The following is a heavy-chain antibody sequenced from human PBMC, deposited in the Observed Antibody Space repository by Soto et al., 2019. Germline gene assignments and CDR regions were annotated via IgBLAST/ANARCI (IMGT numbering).Heavy chain of an antibody. CDR1: GDSVSSNSGA. CDR2: TYYRSQWYY. D-gene: IGHD5-12*01. V-gene: IGHV6-1*01. J-gene: IGHJ6*02. CDR3: ARDAAGYSGYYFYYGLDV. Sequence: SQTLSLTCVISGDSVSSNSGAWNWIRQPPSRGLEWLGGTYYRSQWYYDYADSVRGRITITPDTSKNRFSLQLNSVTPEDTAVYFCARDAAGYSGYYFYYGLDVWGQGTTVTVSS.